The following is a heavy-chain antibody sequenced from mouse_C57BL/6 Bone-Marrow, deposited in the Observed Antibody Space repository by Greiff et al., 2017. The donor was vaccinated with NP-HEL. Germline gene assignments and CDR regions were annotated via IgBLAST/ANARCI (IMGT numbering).Heavy chain of an antibody. CDR1: GYTFTSYW. CDR3: ASEEGMDY. Sequence: VQLQQPGAELVKPGATVKLSCKASGYTFTSYWMQWVKQRPGQGLEWIGEIDPSDSYTNYNQKFKGKATLTVDTSSSTAYMQLSSLTSEDSAVYYCASEEGMDYWGQGTSVTVSS. CDR2: IDPSDSYT. J-gene: IGHJ4*01. V-gene: IGHV1-50*01.